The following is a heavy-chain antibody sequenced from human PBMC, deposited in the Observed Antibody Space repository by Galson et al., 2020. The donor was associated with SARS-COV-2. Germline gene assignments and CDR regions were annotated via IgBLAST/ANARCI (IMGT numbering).Heavy chain of an antibody. Sequence: GGSLRLSCAASGFTFSRYWMSWVRQAPGKGLEWVANIKQDGSEKYYVDSVKGRFTISRDNAKNSLYLQMNSLRAEDTAVYYCARGRAAPDYWGQGTLVTVSS. V-gene: IGHV3-7*03. D-gene: IGHD6-13*01. J-gene: IGHJ4*02. CDR2: IKQDGSEK. CDR3: ARGRAAPDY. CDR1: GFTFSRYW.